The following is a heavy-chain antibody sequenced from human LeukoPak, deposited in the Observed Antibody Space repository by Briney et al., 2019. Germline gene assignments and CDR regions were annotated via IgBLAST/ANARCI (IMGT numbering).Heavy chain of an antibody. Sequence: ASVKVSCKASGGTFSSYAVSWVRQAPGQGLEWMGGIIPIFGTADYAQKFQGRVTITADESTSTAYMELNSLRSEDTAVYYCARDPSMIRGENTPYFDYWGQGTLVTVSS. CDR2: IIPIFGTA. V-gene: IGHV1-69*13. CDR1: GGTFSSYA. J-gene: IGHJ4*02. CDR3: ARDPSMIRGENTPYFDY. D-gene: IGHD3-10*01.